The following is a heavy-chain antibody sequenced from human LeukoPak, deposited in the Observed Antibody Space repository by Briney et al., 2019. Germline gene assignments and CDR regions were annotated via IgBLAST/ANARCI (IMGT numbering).Heavy chain of an antibody. CDR1: GFTFSSYW. D-gene: IGHD3-22*01. J-gene: IGHJ4*02. CDR2: IKQDGSET. V-gene: IGHV3-7*03. CDR3: AKDALLGRYYDSSGYYYYFDY. Sequence: GGSLRLSCAASGFTFSSYWMSWVRQAPGKGLEWVASIKQDGSETYYVDSVKGRFTISRDNAKNSLYLQMNSLRAEDTALYYCAKDALLGRYYDSSGYYYYFDYWGQGTLVTVSS.